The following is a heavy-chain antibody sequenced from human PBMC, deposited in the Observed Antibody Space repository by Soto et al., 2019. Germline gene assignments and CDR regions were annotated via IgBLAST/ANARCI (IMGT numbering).Heavy chain of an antibody. CDR1: GFSFSNYA. V-gene: IGHV3-30-3*01. Sequence: QVQLVESGGGVVQPGRSLRLSCAASGFSFSNYAMHWVRQAPGKGLEWVALISYDGSNKYYADSVKGRFTISRDNSKNPLYLQMNSLRAEDTAVYYCARPLTWDGWYFDLWGRGTLVTVSS. J-gene: IGHJ2*01. CDR2: ISYDGSNK. D-gene: IGHD1-26*01. CDR3: ARPLTWDGWYFDL.